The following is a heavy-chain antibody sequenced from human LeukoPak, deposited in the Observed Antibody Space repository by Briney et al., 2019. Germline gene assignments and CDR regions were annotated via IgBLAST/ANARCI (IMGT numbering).Heavy chain of an antibody. Sequence: SVKVSCKASGYTFTSYYMHWVRQAPGQGLEWMGRIIPIFGTANYAQKFQGRVTITTDESTSTAYMELSSLRSEDTAVYYCASVSGSYSEYYFDYWGQGTLVTVSS. D-gene: IGHD1-26*01. CDR3: ASVSGSYSEYYFDY. CDR1: GYTFTSYY. CDR2: IIPIFGTA. J-gene: IGHJ4*02. V-gene: IGHV1-69*05.